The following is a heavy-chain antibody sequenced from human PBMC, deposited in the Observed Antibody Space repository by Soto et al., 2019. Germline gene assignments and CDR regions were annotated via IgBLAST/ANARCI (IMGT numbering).Heavy chain of an antibody. Sequence: QVQLQESGPGLVKPSGTLSLTCAVSGFSISSHDWWTWVRQPPGKVLVWIGESHQSGNTNYNSSLESRVTISLDKSKNQFSLQLSSVTVADTAVYYCATRDTGRVYWGQGTLVTVSS. D-gene: IGHD5-18*01. J-gene: IGHJ4*02. V-gene: IGHV4-4*02. CDR2: SHQSGNT. CDR3: ATRDTGRVY. CDR1: GFSISSHDW.